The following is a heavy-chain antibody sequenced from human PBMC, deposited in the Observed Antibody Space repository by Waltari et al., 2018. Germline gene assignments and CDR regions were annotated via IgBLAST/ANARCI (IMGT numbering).Heavy chain of an antibody. CDR1: GGSTSSFCYP. D-gene: IGHD2-2*01. Sequence: QVHLQESGPRLVKPSQTLSLTGTVSGGSTSSFCYPWNWIRQPRGKGMEWIGRIYTNGSTNYNPSLKSRVNTSVDTSKNQFSLSLSSLTAADTAVYYCARGPYCSSTSCYGQRIDYWGQGTLVTVSS. J-gene: IGHJ4*02. CDR2: IYTNGST. V-gene: IGHV4-61*02. CDR3: ARGPYCSSTSCYGQRIDY.